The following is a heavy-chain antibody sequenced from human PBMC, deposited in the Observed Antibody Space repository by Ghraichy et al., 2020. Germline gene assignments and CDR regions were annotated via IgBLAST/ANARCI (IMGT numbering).Heavy chain of an antibody. J-gene: IGHJ6*02. CDR2: INHSGST. Sequence: GSLRLSCAVYGGSFSGYYWSWIRQPPGKGLEWIGEINHSGSTNYNPSLKSRVTISVDTSKNQFSLKLSSVTAADTAVYYCAVHSWVYQIGMDVWGQGTTVTVSS. CDR3: AVHSWVYQIGMDV. CDR1: GGSFSGYY. V-gene: IGHV4-34*01. D-gene: IGHD6-13*01.